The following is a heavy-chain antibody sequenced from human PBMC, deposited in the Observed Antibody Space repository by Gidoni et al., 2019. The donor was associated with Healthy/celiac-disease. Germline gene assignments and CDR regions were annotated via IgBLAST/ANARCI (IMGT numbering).Heavy chain of an antibody. Sequence: QVQLVQSGAEAQTPGASVQVSCKACGYTFNGYYMHWVRQAPGQGLEWMGRINPNSGGTNYAQKFQGRVTMTRDTSISTAYMELSRLRSDDTAVYYCASEALDTVTGDWGQGTLVTVSS. V-gene: IGHV1-2*06. D-gene: IGHD4-17*01. CDR3: ASEALDTVTGD. CDR2: INPNSGGT. CDR1: GYTFNGYY. J-gene: IGHJ4*02.